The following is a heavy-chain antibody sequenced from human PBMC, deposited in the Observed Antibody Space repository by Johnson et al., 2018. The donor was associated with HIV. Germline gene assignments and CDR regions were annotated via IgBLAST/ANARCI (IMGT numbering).Heavy chain of an antibody. CDR3: ARRSSGWYGAFDI. CDR1: GFPFRNYG. D-gene: IGHD6-19*01. J-gene: IGHJ3*02. Sequence: VQLVESGGGVIQPWRSLRLSCAASGFPFRNYGMHWVRQAPGKGLEGVAVMWYDGSNKYYTDSVKVRFTIPRDNSKNTLYLQMNSLRAEDTAVYYWARRSSGWYGAFDIWGQGTMVTVSS. CDR2: MWYDGSNK. V-gene: IGHV3-33*01.